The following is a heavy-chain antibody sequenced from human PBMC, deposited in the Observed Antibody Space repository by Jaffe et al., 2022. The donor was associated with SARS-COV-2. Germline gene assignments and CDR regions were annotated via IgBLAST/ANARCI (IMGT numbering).Heavy chain of an antibody. CDR1: GGSFSGYY. V-gene: IGHV4-34*01. D-gene: IGHD2-2*01. CDR2: INHSGST. J-gene: IGHJ4*02. Sequence: QVQLQQWGAGLLKPSETLSLTCAVYGGSFSGYYWSWIRQPPGKGLEWIGEINHSGSTNYNPSLKSRVTISVDTSKNQFSLKLSSVTAADTAVYYCARRSSTSSKVPFDYWGQGTLVTVSS. CDR3: ARRSSTSSKVPFDY.